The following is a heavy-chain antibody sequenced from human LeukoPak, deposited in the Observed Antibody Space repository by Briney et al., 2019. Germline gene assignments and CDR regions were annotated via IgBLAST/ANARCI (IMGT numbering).Heavy chain of an antibody. CDR1: GFTLCPYC. Sequence: PGGSLRLSCSASGFTLCPYCMHCVRQAPGEGLVWVSRINSDGSSTTYADSVKGRFTISRDNTKNTLSLQMNILRAEDTAVYYCARARCSRTSCNTESDYWGQGTLVTVSS. CDR2: INSDGSST. V-gene: IGHV3-74*01. J-gene: IGHJ4*02. CDR3: ARARCSRTSCNTESDY. D-gene: IGHD2-2*01.